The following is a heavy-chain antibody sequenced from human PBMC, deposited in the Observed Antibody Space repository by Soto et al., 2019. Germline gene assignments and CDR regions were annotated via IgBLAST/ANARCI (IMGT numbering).Heavy chain of an antibody. CDR2: ISNDGSNK. J-gene: IGHJ4*02. D-gene: IGHD1-26*01. CDR1: GFTFSYYG. V-gene: IGHV3-30*18. Sequence: QVQLVESGGGVVQPGRSLRLSCAASGFTFSYYGMHWVRQAPGKGLEWVAVISNDGSNKYYADSVQGRFTISRDNSKNTLYLQMNSLRAEDTAVYYCANSGSYSLSMDYWGQGTLVTVSS. CDR3: ANSGSYSLSMDY.